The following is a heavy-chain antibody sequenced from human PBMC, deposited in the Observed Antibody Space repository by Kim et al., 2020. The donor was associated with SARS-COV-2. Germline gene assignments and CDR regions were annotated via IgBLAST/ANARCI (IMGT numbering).Heavy chain of an antibody. CDR2: SNTNTGNP. CDR1: GYTFISYA. Sequence: ASVKVSCKASGYTFISYAMVWVRQAPGQGLEWMGWSNTNTGNPTYAQGFTGRFVFSLDTSVSTAYLQINSLKAEDTAVYYCARGGYCSGGYCYSQGVDYW. V-gene: IGHV7-4-1*02. D-gene: IGHD2-15*01. J-gene: IGHJ4*01. CDR3: ARGGYCSGGYCYSQGVDY.